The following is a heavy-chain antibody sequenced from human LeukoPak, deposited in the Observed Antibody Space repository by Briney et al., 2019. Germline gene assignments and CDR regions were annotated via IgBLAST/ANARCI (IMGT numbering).Heavy chain of an antibody. J-gene: IGHJ4*02. D-gene: IGHD3-9*01. CDR1: GYTFTSYG. CDR3: ARKYYDILTGYYKTFDY. CDR2: ISAYNGNT. V-gene: IGHV1-18*01. Sequence: ASVKVSCKASGYTFTSYGISWLRQAPGQGLEWMGWISAYNGNTNYAQKLQGRVTMTTDTSTSTAYMELRSLRSDDTAVYYCARKYYDILTGYYKTFDYWGQGTLVTVSS.